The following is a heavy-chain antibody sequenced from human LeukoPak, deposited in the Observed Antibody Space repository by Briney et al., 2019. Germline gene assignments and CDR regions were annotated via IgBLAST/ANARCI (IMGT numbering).Heavy chain of an antibody. J-gene: IGHJ4*02. CDR1: GFTFSSYA. CDR2: ISGSGGGT. CDR3: ATDLILTGYYSGDY. D-gene: IGHD3-9*01. V-gene: IGHV3-23*01. Sequence: PGGSLRLSCAASGFTFSSYAMSWVRQAPGKGLEWVSAISGSGGGTYYADSVRGRLTISRDDSKNTLYLQLNSLRAEDTAVYYCATDLILTGYYSGDYWGQGTPVTVSS.